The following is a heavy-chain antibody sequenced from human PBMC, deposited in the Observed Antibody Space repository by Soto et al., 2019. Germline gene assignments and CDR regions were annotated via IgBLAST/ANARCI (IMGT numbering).Heavy chain of an antibody. CDR3: ARVGVAGSLEYFDY. CDR2: ISTSGST. D-gene: IGHD6-19*01. J-gene: IGHJ4*02. Sequence: PSEALSVNGTVSGDSINSYYWSWIRQPARKGLEWIGRISTSGSTKYNPSLKSRVTMPIDTSKNQFSLKLSSVTAADTAVYYCARVGVAGSLEYFDYWGQGSLVTVSS. CDR1: GDSINSYY. V-gene: IGHV4-4*07.